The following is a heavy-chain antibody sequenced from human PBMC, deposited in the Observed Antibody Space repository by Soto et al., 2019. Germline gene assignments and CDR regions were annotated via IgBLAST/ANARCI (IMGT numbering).Heavy chain of an antibody. CDR3: ARHETPLRYDFGTGYIDS. CDR1: GYSFNSHW. D-gene: IGHD3-3*01. Sequence: PGESLKISCKGSGYSFNSHWISWVRQMPGKGLEWMGRIDPGDSYTNYSPSFQGHVTISADKSISTAYLQWSGLKTSDTAFYYCARHETPLRYDFGTGYIDSWGHGTLVTVSS. J-gene: IGHJ4*01. V-gene: IGHV5-10-1*01. CDR2: IDPGDSYT.